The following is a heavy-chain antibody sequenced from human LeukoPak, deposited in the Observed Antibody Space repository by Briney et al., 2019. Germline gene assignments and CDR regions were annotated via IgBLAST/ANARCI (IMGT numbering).Heavy chain of an antibody. Sequence: PGGSLRLSCAASGFTFDDYAMHWVRQAPGKGLEWVSGISWNSGSIGYADSVKGRFTISRGNAKNSLYLQMNSLRAEDTALYYCAKTMITTGDGYWGHGTLVTVSS. CDR3: AKTMITTGDGY. CDR2: ISWNSGSI. J-gene: IGHJ4*01. V-gene: IGHV3-9*01. D-gene: IGHD3-16*01. CDR1: GFTFDDYA.